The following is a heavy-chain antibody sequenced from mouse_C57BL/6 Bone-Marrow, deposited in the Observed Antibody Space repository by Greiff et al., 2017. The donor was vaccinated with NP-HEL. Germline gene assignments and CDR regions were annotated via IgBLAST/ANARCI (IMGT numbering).Heavy chain of an antibody. CDR2: IYPGGGYT. Sequence: QVQLQQSGAELVRPGTSVKMSCKASGYTFTNYWIGWAKQRPGHGLEWIGDIYPGGGYTNYNEKFKGKATLTADKSSSTAYMQFSSLTSEDSAIYYCAREGDFTTVVADWYFDVWGTGTTVTVSS. J-gene: IGHJ1*03. CDR3: AREGDFTTVVADWYFDV. CDR1: GYTFTNYW. V-gene: IGHV1-63*01. D-gene: IGHD1-1*01.